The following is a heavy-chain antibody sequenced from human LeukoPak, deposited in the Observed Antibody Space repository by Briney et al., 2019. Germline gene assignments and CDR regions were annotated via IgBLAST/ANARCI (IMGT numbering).Heavy chain of an antibody. CDR2: MHPNSGGK. Sequence: ASGKVSCNASGYTFTDYYMHWQRQAPGQGLEWMGWMHPNSGGKNYAQKFQGRVTMTRETSISTAYMDLSSLRSDDTAVYYCARHTTIFGVAIIDIWGQGTMVTVSS. D-gene: IGHD3-3*01. V-gene: IGHV1-2*02. J-gene: IGHJ3*02. CDR3: ARHTTIFGVAIIDI. CDR1: GYTFTDYY.